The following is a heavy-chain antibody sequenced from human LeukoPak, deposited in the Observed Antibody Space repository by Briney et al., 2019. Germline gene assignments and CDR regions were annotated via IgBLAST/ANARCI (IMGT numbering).Heavy chain of an antibody. J-gene: IGHJ4*02. D-gene: IGHD5-18*01. CDR3: ARDPLLLQLWGTFDY. CDR1: GFTFSDFH. V-gene: IGHV3-11*04. CDR2: ISSSGSNI. Sequence: KPGGSLRLSCAASGFTFSDFHMSWIRQAPGKGLEWVSYISSSGSNIYYADYVKGRFTISRDNAKNSLYLQLNSLRAEDTAVYYCARDPLLLQLWGTFDYWGQGTLVTVSS.